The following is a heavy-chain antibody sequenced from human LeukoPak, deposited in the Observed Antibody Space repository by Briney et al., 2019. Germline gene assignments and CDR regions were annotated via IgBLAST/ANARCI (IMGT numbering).Heavy chain of an antibody. CDR3: SREGCGATGCYTNDY. J-gene: IGHJ4*02. CDR2: ISGSGGST. Sequence: GGSLRLSCAASGSTFSSYAMSWVRQAPGKGLEWVSAISGSGGSTYYADSVKGRFTISRDNSKNTAYLQMNSLKTEDTAMYYCSREGCGATGCYTNDYWGQGTLVTVSS. V-gene: IGHV3-23*01. D-gene: IGHD2-21*01. CDR1: GSTFSSYA.